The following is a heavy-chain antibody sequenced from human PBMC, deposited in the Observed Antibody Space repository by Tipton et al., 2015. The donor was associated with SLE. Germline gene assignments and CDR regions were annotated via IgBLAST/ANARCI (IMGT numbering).Heavy chain of an antibody. J-gene: IGHJ4*02. CDR1: GFTFSSYW. Sequence: SLRLSCAASGFTFSSYWMSWVRQAPGKGLEWVANITQDGSEKYYVDSVKGRFTISRDNAKNSLYLQMNSLRAEDTAVYYCARETHYGSGRPASYFDYWGQGTLVTVSS. V-gene: IGHV3-7*01. CDR2: ITQDGSEK. CDR3: ARETHYGSGRPASYFDY. D-gene: IGHD3-10*01.